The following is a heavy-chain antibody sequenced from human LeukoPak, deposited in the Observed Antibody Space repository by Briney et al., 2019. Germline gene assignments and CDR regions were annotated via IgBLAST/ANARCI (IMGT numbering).Heavy chain of an antibody. CDR3: ARDRAGTIFGVVIALDY. Sequence: ASVKVSCKASGYTFTSYGISWVRQAPGQGLEWMGLISAYNGDTNYAQKLQGRVTMTTDTSTSTAYMELRSLRSDDTAVYYCARDRAGTIFGVVIALDYWGQGTLVTVSS. D-gene: IGHD3-3*01. CDR1: GYTFTSYG. V-gene: IGHV1-18*01. J-gene: IGHJ4*02. CDR2: ISAYNGDT.